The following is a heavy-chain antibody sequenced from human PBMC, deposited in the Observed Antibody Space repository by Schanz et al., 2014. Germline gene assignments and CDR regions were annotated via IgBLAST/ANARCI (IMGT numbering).Heavy chain of an antibody. V-gene: IGHV1-3*01. D-gene: IGHD6-13*01. CDR2: INAGTGNT. Sequence: QVQLVQSWAEVKGPGASVKVSCKASGYSFTPFPIHWVRQAPGQRLEWMGWINAGTGNTEYSQKFQGRFTITRDTLASTAYMEVSSLRSEDTAVYYCARSGSSNWYFFDYWGQGTLVTVSS. CDR3: ARSGSSNWYFFDY. J-gene: IGHJ4*02. CDR1: GYSFTPFP.